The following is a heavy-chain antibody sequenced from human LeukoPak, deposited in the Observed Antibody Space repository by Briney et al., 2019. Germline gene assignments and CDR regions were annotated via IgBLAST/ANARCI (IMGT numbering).Heavy chain of an antibody. CDR2: SSSSGYST. Sequence: KPGGSLRLSCAASGFNFSDYYMSWIRQAPGKGLEWVSYSSSSGYSTYYAASVKGRFTISRDNARISLYLQMNSLTPEDTAVYYCARGKRRFDYWGQGTLVSVSS. J-gene: IGHJ4*02. CDR1: GFNFSDYY. V-gene: IGHV3-11*01. CDR3: ARGKRRFDY.